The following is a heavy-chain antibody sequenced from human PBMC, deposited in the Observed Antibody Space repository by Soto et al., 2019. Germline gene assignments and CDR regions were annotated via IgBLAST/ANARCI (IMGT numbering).Heavy chain of an antibody. CDR3: ARAIEAAWMDV. CDR2: INPNSGGT. CDR1: GYTFTGYY. J-gene: IGHJ6*02. V-gene: IGHV1-2*02. Sequence: ASVNVSCKASGYTFTGYYMHCVRHAPVQGLEWMGWINPNSGGTNYAQKFQGRVTRTRDTSISTAYMELSRLRSDDTAVYYCARAIEAAWMDVWGQRSPVTVSS. D-gene: IGHD6-13*01.